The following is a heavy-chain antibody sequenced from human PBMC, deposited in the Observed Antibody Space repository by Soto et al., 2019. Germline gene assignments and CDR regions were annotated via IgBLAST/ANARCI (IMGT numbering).Heavy chain of an antibody. V-gene: IGHV3-21*01. CDR1: GFTFSSYS. CDR2: ISSSSSYI. J-gene: IGHJ3*02. D-gene: IGHD1-26*01. CDR3: ARSLIVGAIEGAFDI. Sequence: EVQLVESGGGLVKPGGSLRLSCAASGFTFSSYSMNWVRQAPGKGLEWVSSISSSSSYIYYADSVKGRFTISRDNAKNSLYLQMNSLRDEDTAVYYCARSLIVGAIEGAFDIWGQGTMVTVSS.